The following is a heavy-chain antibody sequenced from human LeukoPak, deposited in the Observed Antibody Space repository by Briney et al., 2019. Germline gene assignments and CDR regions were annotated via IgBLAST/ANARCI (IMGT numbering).Heavy chain of an antibody. V-gene: IGHV3-23*01. CDR3: AKDHRGRPRDYGDYS. D-gene: IGHD4-17*01. Sequence: GGSLRLSCAASGFTFSSYAMSWVRQAPGKGLEWVSAISGSGGSTYYADSVKGRLTISRDNSKNTLYLQMNSLRAEDTAVYYCAKDHRGRPRDYGDYSWGQGTLVTVSS. CDR2: ISGSGGST. J-gene: IGHJ4*02. CDR1: GFTFSSYA.